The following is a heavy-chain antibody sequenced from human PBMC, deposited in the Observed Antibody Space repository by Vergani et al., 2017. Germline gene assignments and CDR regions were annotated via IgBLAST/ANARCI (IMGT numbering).Heavy chain of an antibody. CDR1: GFTFSSYS. CDR3: AGPLLYGVVAATARFDY. D-gene: IGHD2-15*01. CDR2: ISSSSSYI. V-gene: IGHV3-21*01. J-gene: IGHJ4*02. Sequence: VQLVESGGGLVKPGGSLRLSCAASGFTFSSYSMNWVRQAPGKGLEWVSSISSSSSYIYYADSVKGRFTISRDNAKNSLYLQMNSLRAEDTAVYYCAGPLLYGVVAATARFDYWGQGTLVTGSS.